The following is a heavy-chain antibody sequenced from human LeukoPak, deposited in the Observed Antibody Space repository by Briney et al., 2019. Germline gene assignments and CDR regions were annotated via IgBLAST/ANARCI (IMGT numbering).Heavy chain of an antibody. D-gene: IGHD3-10*01. CDR1: GYTFTSYG. J-gene: IGHJ4*02. CDR3: ARARWVRGVIIPKNFDY. Sequence: ASVKVSCKASGYTFTSYGISWVRQAPGQGLEWMGWISAYNGNTNYAQKLQGRVTMTTDTSTSTAYMELSSLRSKDTAVYYCARARWVRGVIIPKNFDYWGQGTLVTVSS. CDR2: ISAYNGNT. V-gene: IGHV1-18*01.